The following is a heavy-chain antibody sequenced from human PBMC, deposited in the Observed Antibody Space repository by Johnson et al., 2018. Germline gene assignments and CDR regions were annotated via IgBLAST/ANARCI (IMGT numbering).Heavy chain of an antibody. CDR1: GFTFSSYT. Sequence: EVQLVESGGGLVEPGGSLRLSCAASGFTFSSYTMNWVRQAPGKGLEWVSSISDSSGYIHYADSVKGRFTISRDNAKNSLYLQMNSLRAEDTAVYYCARGRYSSGSDALHIWGQGTMVTVSS. D-gene: IGHD6-19*01. V-gene: IGHV3-21*01. CDR3: ARGRYSSGSDALHI. J-gene: IGHJ3*02. CDR2: ISDSSGYI.